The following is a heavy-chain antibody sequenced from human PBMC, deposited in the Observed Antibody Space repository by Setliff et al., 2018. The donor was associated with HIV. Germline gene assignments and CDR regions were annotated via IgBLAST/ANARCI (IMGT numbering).Heavy chain of an antibody. D-gene: IGHD2-15*01. CDR1: GFTFSTYS. CDR3: ARDDWTCSDGTCFPITFDY. Sequence: GGSLRLSCVTSGFTFSTYSMNWVRQAPGKGLEWVSYISRSGDTIDYADSVKGRFTISRDNAKNSVSLQMNSLRVEDTAVYYCARDDWTCSDGTCFPITFDYWGQGTLVTVSS. J-gene: IGHJ4*02. V-gene: IGHV3-48*01. CDR2: ISRSGDTI.